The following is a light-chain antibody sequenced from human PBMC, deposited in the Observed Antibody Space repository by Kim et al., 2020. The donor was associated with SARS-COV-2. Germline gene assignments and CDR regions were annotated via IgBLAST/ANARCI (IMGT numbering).Light chain of an antibody. CDR2: EVS. J-gene: IGLJ2*01. CDR1: SSGVGGYNY. Sequence: GQSVTISCTGTSSGVGGYNYVSWYQQPPVKAPKLMIYEVSKRPSGVPDRFSGSKSGNTASLTVSGLQAEDEADYYCSSYAGSNNLVFGGGTQLTVL. CDR3: SSYAGSNNLV. V-gene: IGLV2-8*01.